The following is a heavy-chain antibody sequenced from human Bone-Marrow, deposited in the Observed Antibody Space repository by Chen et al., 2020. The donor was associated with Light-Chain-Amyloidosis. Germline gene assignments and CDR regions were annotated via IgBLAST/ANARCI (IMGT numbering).Heavy chain of an antibody. D-gene: IGHD3-10*01. CDR3: AKEPSLHMVRGEPELDY. J-gene: IGHJ4*02. CDR2: IRYDGSNK. V-gene: IGHV3-30*02. CDR1: GFTFSSYG. Sequence: GGGVVQPGRSLRLSCAASGFTFSSYGMHWVSQAPGKGLEWVAFIRYDGSNKYYADSVKGRFTISRDNSKNTLYLQMNSLRAEDTAVDYCAKEPSLHMVRGEPELDYWGQGTLVTVSS.